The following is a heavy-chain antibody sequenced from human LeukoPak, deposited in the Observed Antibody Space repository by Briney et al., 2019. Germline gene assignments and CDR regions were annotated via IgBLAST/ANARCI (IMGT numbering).Heavy chain of an antibody. V-gene: IGHV3-53*01. CDR2: IYGGGSN. J-gene: IGHJ3*02. D-gene: IGHD7-27*01. CDR3: ARGQVSLWAFDAFDI. Sequence: GSLRLSCATSGFTRRSHYINWVRPAPGKGLGWVSVIYGGGSNYYADSGKGRLTISRENSRNTLYLQMNSLRAEDTAVYYCARGQVSLWAFDAFDIWGQGTMVTVS. CDR1: GFTRRSHY.